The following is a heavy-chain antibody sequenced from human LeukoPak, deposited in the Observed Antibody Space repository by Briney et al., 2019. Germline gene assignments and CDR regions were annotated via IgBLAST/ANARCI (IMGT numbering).Heavy chain of an antibody. J-gene: IGHJ6*03. V-gene: IGHV7-4-1*02. CDR2: INTNTGNP. Sequence: ASVKVSCKASGYTFTSYAMNWVRQAPGQGLEWMGWINTNTGNPTYAQGSTGRFVFSLDTSVSTAYLQISSLKAEDTAVYYCARTLSGYDFWSGYSYYYYYMDVWGKGTTVTVSS. D-gene: IGHD3-3*01. CDR1: GYTFTSYA. CDR3: ARTLSGYDFWSGYSYYYYYMDV.